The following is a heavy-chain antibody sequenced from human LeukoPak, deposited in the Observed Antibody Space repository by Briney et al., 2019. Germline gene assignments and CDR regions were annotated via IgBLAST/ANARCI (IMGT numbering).Heavy chain of an antibody. V-gene: IGHV4-59*12. Sequence: PSETLSLTCTVSGGSISSYYWSWIRQTPEKGLEWIAYIFDTGSTTYNPSLKSRVTMSMDTSKNQFSLKLSSVTAADTAVYYCARLRLGYYGSGIVGSDYWGQGTLVTVSS. J-gene: IGHJ4*02. CDR1: GGSISSYY. D-gene: IGHD3-10*01. CDR3: ARLRLGYYGSGIVGSDY. CDR2: IFDTGST.